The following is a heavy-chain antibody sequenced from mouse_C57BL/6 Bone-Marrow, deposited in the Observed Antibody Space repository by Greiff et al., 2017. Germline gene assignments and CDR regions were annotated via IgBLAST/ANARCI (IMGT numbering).Heavy chain of an antibody. J-gene: IGHJ2*01. Sequence: QVQLQQPGAELVKPGASVKMSCKASGFTFTSYWITWVQPRPGQGLEWIGEIYPGSGSTNYTEPFKSKATLTVDTASSTAYLQLSSLTSEDSAVDYCTRDELGHEYYCDYWGQGTTLTVSS. CDR1: GFTFTSYW. D-gene: IGHD4-1*01. V-gene: IGHV1-55*01. CDR2: IYPGSGST. CDR3: TRDELGHEYYCDY.